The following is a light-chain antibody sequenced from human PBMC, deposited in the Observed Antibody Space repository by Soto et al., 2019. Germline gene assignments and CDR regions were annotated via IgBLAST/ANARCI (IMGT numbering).Light chain of an antibody. CDR1: SSDVGGYDY. CDR3: SSYSISTAYL. Sequence: QSVLTQPASVSGSPGQSITISCTGTSSDVGGYDYVSWYQLHPGNAPKLMVFEVSNRPSGVSYRFSGSKSGNTASLTISGLQAEAEADYFCSSYSISTAYLFGTGTKVTVL. V-gene: IGLV2-14*01. J-gene: IGLJ1*01. CDR2: EVS.